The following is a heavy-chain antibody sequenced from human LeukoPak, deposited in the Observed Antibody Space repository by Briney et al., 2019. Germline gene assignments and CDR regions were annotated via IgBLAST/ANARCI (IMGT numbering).Heavy chain of an antibody. D-gene: IGHD3-9*01. CDR1: GGSISSSSYY. CDR2: IYYSGST. Sequence: SETLSLTCTVSGGSISSSSYYWGWIRQPPGKGLEWIGSIYYSGSTYYNPSLKSRVTISVDTSKNQFSLKLSSVTAADTAVYYCASLHYDTGAFDIWGQGTMVTVSS. V-gene: IGHV4-39*01. CDR3: ASLHYDTGAFDI. J-gene: IGHJ3*02.